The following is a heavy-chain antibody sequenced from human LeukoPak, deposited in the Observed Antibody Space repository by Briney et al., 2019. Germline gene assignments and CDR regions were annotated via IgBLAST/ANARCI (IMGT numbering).Heavy chain of an antibody. V-gene: IGHV3-33*01. Sequence: GGSLRLSCAASGFTFSSYGMHWVRQAPGKGLEWVAVIWYDGSNKYYADSVKGRFTISRDNSKNALYLQMNSLRAEDTAVYYCARELRYCSGGSCYTLYYYYYGMDVWGKGTTVTVSS. D-gene: IGHD2-15*01. J-gene: IGHJ6*04. CDR1: GFTFSSYG. CDR3: ARELRYCSGGSCYTLYYYYYGMDV. CDR2: IWYDGSNK.